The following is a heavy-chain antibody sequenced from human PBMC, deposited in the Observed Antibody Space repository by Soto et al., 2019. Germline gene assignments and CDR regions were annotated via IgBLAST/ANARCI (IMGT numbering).Heavy chain of an antibody. D-gene: IGHD6-19*01. CDR3: AKAEKSSAVAGYLEN. CDR1: EFTFSNYA. V-gene: IGHV3-23*01. CDR2: LSGSGSIT. J-gene: IGHJ4*02. Sequence: EVQLLESGGGLVQPGGSLSLSCADSEFTFSNYAMTWVRQAPGKGLEWVSSLSGSGSITYYAESVKGRFAISRDNSKHTLLLQMNSLRAEDTAIYYCAKAEKSSAVAGYLENWCQGTQVTVSS.